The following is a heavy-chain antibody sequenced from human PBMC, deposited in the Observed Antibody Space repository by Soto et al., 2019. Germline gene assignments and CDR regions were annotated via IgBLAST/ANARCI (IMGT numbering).Heavy chain of an antibody. Sequence: PGGSLRLSCEASGFIFTNFWMHWVRQVPGKWLVWVSRIDTSGSSTSYADSVKGRFTISRDNAKSTVSLQMNSLRAEDTGVYYCAKDSWYFDLWSQGXLVTVYS. J-gene: IGHJ4*02. CDR2: IDTSGSST. D-gene: IGHD6-13*01. CDR3: AKDSWYFDL. V-gene: IGHV3-74*01. CDR1: GFIFTNFW.